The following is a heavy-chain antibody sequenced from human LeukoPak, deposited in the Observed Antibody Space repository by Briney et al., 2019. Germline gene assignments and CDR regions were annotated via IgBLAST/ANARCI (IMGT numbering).Heavy chain of an antibody. V-gene: IGHV1-69*05. CDR1: GGTFSSCA. CDR3: ARDRYYYGSGNQYYYYYMDV. J-gene: IGHJ6*03. Sequence: SVKVSCKASGGTFSSCAISWVRQAPGQGLELTGGIIPIFGTANYAQKFQGRVTITTDESTSTAYMELSSLRSEDTAVYYCARDRYYYGSGNQYYYYYMDVWGKGTTVTVSS. D-gene: IGHD3-10*01. CDR2: IIPIFGTA.